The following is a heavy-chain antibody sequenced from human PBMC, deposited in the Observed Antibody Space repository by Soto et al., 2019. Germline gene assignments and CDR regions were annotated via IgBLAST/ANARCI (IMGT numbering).Heavy chain of an antibody. J-gene: IGHJ4*02. CDR2: INRDGSDT. D-gene: IGHD5-18*01. Sequence: PGGSLRLSCAASGFTFSSYWMHWVRQAPGKGLVWVARINRDGSDTDYVDSVKGRFTISRDNAKNTLYFQMNSLRAEDTAVYYCGRGGADSPMAPGYWGQGTMVTVYS. CDR3: GRGGADSPMAPGY. V-gene: IGHV3-74*01. CDR1: GFTFSSYW.